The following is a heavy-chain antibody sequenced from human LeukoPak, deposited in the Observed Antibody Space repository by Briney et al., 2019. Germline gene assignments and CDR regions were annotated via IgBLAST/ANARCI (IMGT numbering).Heavy chain of an antibody. Sequence: GGSLRLSCAASGFTSSSYAMHWVRQAPGKGLEWVAVISYDGSNKYYADSVKGRFTISRDNSKNTLYLQMNSLRAEDTAVYYCARDISYCSSTSSCSGAFDIWGQGTMVTVSS. CDR3: ARDISYCSSTSSCSGAFDI. CDR1: GFTSSSYA. D-gene: IGHD2-2*01. V-gene: IGHV3-30*04. CDR2: ISYDGSNK. J-gene: IGHJ3*02.